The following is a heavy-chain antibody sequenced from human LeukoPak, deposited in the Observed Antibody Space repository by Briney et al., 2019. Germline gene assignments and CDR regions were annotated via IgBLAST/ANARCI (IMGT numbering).Heavy chain of an antibody. CDR2: ISSSSSYI. CDR3: ARVRDYDILTCYLYDAFDV. V-gene: IGHV3-21*01. J-gene: IGHJ3*01. CDR1: GFTFSSYS. D-gene: IGHD3-9*01. Sequence: PGGSLRLSCAASGFTFSSYSMNWVRQAPGKGLEWVSSISSSSSYIYYADSVKGRFTISRDNAKNSLYLQMNSLRAEDTAVYYCARVRDYDILTCYLYDAFDVWGQGTMVTVSS.